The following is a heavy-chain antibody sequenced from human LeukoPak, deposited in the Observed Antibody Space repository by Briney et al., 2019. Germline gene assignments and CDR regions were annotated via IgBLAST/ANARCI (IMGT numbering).Heavy chain of an antibody. J-gene: IGHJ5*02. CDR3: ARVGNPLVTVFAWFDP. Sequence: PSETLSLTCTVSGGSISSSNYYWGWIRQSPGKGLEWIGSIYYSGSTNYNPSLKSRVAISVDTSKNQFSLKLSSVTAADTAVYYCARVGNPLVTVFAWFDPWGQGTLVTVSS. CDR1: GGSISSSNYY. CDR2: IYYSGST. D-gene: IGHD3-3*01. V-gene: IGHV4-39*07.